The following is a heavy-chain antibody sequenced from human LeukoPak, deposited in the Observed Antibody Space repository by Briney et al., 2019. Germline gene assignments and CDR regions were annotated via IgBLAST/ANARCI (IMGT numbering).Heavy chain of an antibody. D-gene: IGHD3-16*02. CDR1: GFTFSSYA. J-gene: IGHJ1*01. Sequence: GGSLRLSCAASGFTFSSYAMHWVRQAPGKGLEYVSAISSNGGSTYYANSVKGRFTISRDNSKNTLYLQMGSLRAEDMAVYYCARASYDYVWGSYRYPEYFQHWGQGTLVTVSP. CDR3: ARASYDYVWGSYRYPEYFQH. CDR2: ISSNGGST. V-gene: IGHV3-64*01.